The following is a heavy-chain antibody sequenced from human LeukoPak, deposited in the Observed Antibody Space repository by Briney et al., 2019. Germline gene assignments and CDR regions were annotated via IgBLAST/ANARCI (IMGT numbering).Heavy chain of an antibody. D-gene: IGHD2-2*01. J-gene: IGHJ4*02. Sequence: KPGGSLRLSCEASGFTFSSYWMSWVRQAPGKGLEWVSSISASPTYIDYAESVKGRFTVSRDNAENSLYLQMNSLRAEDTAVYYCVRGQPGHFDSWGQGTLVTVSS. CDR2: ISASPTYI. CDR3: VRGQPGHFDS. V-gene: IGHV3-21*01. CDR1: GFTFSSYW.